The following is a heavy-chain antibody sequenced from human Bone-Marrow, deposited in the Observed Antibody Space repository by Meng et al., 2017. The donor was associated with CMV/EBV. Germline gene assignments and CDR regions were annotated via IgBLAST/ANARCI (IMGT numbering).Heavy chain of an antibody. CDR3: STDFWFDL. CDR2: ISWNSGSI. Sequence: GGSLRLSCAASGFTFDDYAMHWVRQAPGKGLEWVSGISWNSGSIGYADSVKGRFTISRDNAKNSLYLQMNSLRAEDTALYYCSTDFWFDLWGQGTLVTVSS. V-gene: IGHV3-9*01. CDR1: GFTFDDYA. J-gene: IGHJ5*02.